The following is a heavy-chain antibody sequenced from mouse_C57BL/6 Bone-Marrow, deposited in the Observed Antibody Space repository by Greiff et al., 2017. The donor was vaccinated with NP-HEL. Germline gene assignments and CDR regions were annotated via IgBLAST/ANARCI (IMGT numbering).Heavy chain of an antibody. CDR2: IYPGGGYT. D-gene: IGHD1-1*01. J-gene: IGHJ2*01. CDR1: GYTFTNYW. CDR3: GRRLYYPFDY. Sequence: VKLMESGAELVRPGTSVKMSCKASGYTFTNYWIGWAKQRPGHGLEWIGDIYPGGGYTNYNEKFKGKATLTADKSSSTAYMQFSSLTSEDSAIYYCGRRLYYPFDYWGQGTTLTVSS. V-gene: IGHV1-63*01.